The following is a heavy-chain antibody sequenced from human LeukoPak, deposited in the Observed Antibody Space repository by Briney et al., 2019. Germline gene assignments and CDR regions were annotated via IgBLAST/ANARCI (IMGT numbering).Heavy chain of an antibody. CDR1: GFTFSTYG. D-gene: IGHD4-4*01. CDR2: ISDSGGDT. V-gene: IGHV3-23*01. CDR3: AKRSLYSGMPYFNY. J-gene: IGHJ4*02. Sequence: PGGSLRLSCAASGFTFSTYGMNWVRQAPGKGLEWVSSISDSGGDTYYADSVKGRFTVSRDNSKNTLYLQMSSLRVEDTAVYYCAKRSLYSGMPYFNYWGQGTLVTVSS.